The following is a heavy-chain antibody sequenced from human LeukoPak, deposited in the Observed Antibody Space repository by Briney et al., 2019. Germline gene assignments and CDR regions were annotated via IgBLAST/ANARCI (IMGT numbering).Heavy chain of an antibody. Sequence: GGSLRLSCAASGFSVRSNHMYWVRQAPGKGLEWVSVLYNGDGTGYADSVKGRFTISRDNSKNTLYLQMNSLRAEDTGVYYCARGYCSGGSCYLFDYWGQGTLVTVSS. J-gene: IGHJ4*02. CDR2: LYNGDGT. D-gene: IGHD2-15*01. V-gene: IGHV3-53*01. CDR1: GFSVRSNH. CDR3: ARGYCSGGSCYLFDY.